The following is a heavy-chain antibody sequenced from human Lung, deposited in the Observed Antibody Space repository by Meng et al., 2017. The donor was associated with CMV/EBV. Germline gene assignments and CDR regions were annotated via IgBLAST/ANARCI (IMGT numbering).Heavy chain of an antibody. CDR2: IYPGDSDT. CDR1: GYXFTSYW. J-gene: IGHJ6*02. V-gene: IGHV5-51*01. D-gene: IGHD2-2*02. CDR3: ARQSSLGYCSSTSCYSFYGMDV. Sequence: EXXKISXKGSGYXFTSYWIGWVRQMPGKGLEWMGIIYPGDSDTRYSPSFQGQVTISADKSISTAYLQWSSLKASETALYYCARQSSLGYCSSTSCYSFYGMDVXGQGXTVTVSS.